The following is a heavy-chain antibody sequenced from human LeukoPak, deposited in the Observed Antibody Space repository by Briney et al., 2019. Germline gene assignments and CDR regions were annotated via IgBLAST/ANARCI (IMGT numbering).Heavy chain of an antibody. CDR3: ARVLKLSSGSPLDY. V-gene: IGHV4-34*01. CDR2: INHSGST. Sequence: PSETLSLTCAVYGGSFSGYYWSWIRQPPGKGLEWIGEINHSGSTNYNPSLKSRVTISVDTSKNQLSLKLSSVTAADTAVYYCARVLKLSSGSPLDYWGQGTLVTVSS. CDR1: GGSFSGYY. D-gene: IGHD3-22*01. J-gene: IGHJ4*02.